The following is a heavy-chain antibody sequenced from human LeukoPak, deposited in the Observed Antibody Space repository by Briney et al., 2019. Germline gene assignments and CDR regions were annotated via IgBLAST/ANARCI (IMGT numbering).Heavy chain of an antibody. CDR3: ARFHYDSSGYSSH. D-gene: IGHD3-22*01. Sequence: ASVKVSCKASGYTFTGYYMHWVRQAPGQGLEWMGWINPNSGGTNYAQKFQGRVTMTRDTSISTAYMELSRLRSDDTAVYYCARFHYDSSGYSSHWGQGTLVTVSS. V-gene: IGHV1-2*02. J-gene: IGHJ4*02. CDR1: GYTFTGYY. CDR2: INPNSGGT.